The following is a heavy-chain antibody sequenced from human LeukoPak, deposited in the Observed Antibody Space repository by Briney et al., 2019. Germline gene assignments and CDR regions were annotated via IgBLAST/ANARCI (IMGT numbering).Heavy chain of an antibody. Sequence: GASVKVSCTASGYTFTSYGISWVRQAPGQGLEWMGWISAYNGNTNYAQKLQGRVTMTTDTSTSTAYMELRSLRSDDTAVYYCAGHYYDSSYYYYGMDVWGQGTTVTVSS. V-gene: IGHV1-18*01. CDR2: ISAYNGNT. CDR1: GYTFTSYG. J-gene: IGHJ6*02. CDR3: AGHYYDSSYYYYGMDV. D-gene: IGHD3-22*01.